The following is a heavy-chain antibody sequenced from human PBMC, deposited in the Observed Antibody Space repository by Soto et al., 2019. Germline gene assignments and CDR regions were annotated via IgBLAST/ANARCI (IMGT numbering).Heavy chain of an antibody. J-gene: IGHJ4*02. CDR2: ISWNSGSI. CDR1: GFTFDDYA. Sequence: EVQLVESGGGLVQPGRSLRLSCAASGFTFDDYAMHWVRQAPGKGLEGVSGISWNSGSIGYADSVKGRFTISRDNAKNSLYLQMNSLRAEDTALYYCAKDGANYDFWSGYDHWGQGTLVTVSS. D-gene: IGHD3-3*01. V-gene: IGHV3-9*01. CDR3: AKDGANYDFWSGYDH.